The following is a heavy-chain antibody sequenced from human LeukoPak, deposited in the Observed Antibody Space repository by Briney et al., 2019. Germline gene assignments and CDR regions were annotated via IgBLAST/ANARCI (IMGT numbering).Heavy chain of an antibody. CDR1: GGSISSYY. CDR3: ARGGRFLEWLLEFDP. V-gene: IGHV4-59*01. CDR2: IYYSGST. Sequence: SETQSLTCTVSGGSISSYYWSWIRQPPGKGLEWIGYIYYSGSTNYNPSLKSRVTISVDTSKNQFSLKLSSVTAADTAVYYCARGGRFLEWLLEFDPWGQGTLVTVSS. J-gene: IGHJ5*02. D-gene: IGHD3-3*01.